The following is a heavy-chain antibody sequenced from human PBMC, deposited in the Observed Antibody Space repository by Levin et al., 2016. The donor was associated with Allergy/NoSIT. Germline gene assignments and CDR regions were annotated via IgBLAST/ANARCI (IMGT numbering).Heavy chain of an antibody. CDR2: ISGSGGST. CDR3: AKDGGSGWFYYYYYYGMDV. J-gene: IGHJ6*02. D-gene: IGHD6-19*01. Sequence: VRQAPGKGLEWVSAISGSGGSTYYADSVKGRFTISRDNSKNTLYLQMNSLRAEDTAVYYCAKDGGSGWFYYYYYYGMDVWGQGTTVTVSS. V-gene: IGHV3-23*01.